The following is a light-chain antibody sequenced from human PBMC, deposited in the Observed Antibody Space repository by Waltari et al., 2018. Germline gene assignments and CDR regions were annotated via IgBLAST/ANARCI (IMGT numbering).Light chain of an antibody. CDR3: QQYNYWRT. V-gene: IGKV3-15*01. CDR2: GAS. CDR1: EGVGRA. J-gene: IGKJ1*01. Sequence: EIVMTQSPDAMSVSPGESATLSGRASEGVGRALAWYQQRPGQPPRLLIYGASTRATGIPARFSGSGSGTEFTLTISSLQSEDFAVYYCQQYNYWRTFGQGTKVEIK.